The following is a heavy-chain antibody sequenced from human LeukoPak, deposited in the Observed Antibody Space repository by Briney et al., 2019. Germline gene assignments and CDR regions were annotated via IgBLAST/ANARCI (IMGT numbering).Heavy chain of an antibody. Sequence: GGSLRLSCTASGFTFGDYAMSWVRQAPGKGLEWVGFIRSKAYGGTTEYAASVKGRFTISRDDSKNIAYLQMNSLKTEDTAVYYCTRAAVFPGIVATTYFDYWGQGTLVTVSS. CDR1: GFTFGDYA. D-gene: IGHD5-12*01. V-gene: IGHV3-49*04. J-gene: IGHJ4*02. CDR2: IRSKAYGGTT. CDR3: TRAAVFPGIVATTYFDY.